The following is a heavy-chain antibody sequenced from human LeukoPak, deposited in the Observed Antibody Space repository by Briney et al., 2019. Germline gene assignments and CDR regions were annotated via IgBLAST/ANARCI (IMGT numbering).Heavy chain of an antibody. D-gene: IGHD1-26*01. CDR1: RGTFSSSA. CDR2: IIPLFGIA. V-gene: IGHV1-69*04. Sequence: SVKVSCKASRGTFSSSAISWVRQAPGQGLDWMGRIIPLFGIANYAQKFRGRVTITADKSTSTAYMELSSLRSEDTAVYYCARVEGLGATTVGFDYWGQGTLVTVSS. CDR3: ARVEGLGATTVGFDY. J-gene: IGHJ4*02.